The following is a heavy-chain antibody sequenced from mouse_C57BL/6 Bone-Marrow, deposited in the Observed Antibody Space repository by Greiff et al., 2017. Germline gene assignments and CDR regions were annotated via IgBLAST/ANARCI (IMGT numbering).Heavy chain of an antibody. J-gene: IGHJ1*03. D-gene: IGHD1-1*01. CDR3: TVVATNWYFDV. CDR1: GFTFSSYG. V-gene: IGHV5-6*02. CDR2: ISSGGSYT. Sequence: DVMLVESGGDLVKPGGSLKLSCAASGFTFSSYGMSWVRQTPDKRLEWVATISSGGSYTYYPDSVKGRFTISRDNAKNTLYLQMSSLKSEDTAMYYCTVVATNWYFDVWGTGTTVTVSS.